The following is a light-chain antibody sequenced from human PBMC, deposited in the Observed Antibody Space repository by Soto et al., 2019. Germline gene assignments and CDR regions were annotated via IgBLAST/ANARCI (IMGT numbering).Light chain of an antibody. CDR1: SSDVGRYTY. Sequence: SVLTHPASVTGCPGQSITSSFAGTSSDVGRYTYVSWYQQHPGKAPKLIIYDVYNRPSGVSNRFSGSKSGNTASLTISGLQAEDVSDDYCTSDTSTITLYVVRGGAKVT. CDR2: DVY. CDR3: TSDTSTITLYV. V-gene: IGLV2-14*01. J-gene: IGLJ1*01.